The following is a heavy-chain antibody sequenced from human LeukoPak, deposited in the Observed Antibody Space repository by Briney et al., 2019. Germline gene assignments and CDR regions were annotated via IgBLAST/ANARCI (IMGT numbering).Heavy chain of an antibody. CDR1: GFTFGDYA. D-gene: IGHD2-2*01. V-gene: IGHV3-49*04. CDR2: IRSKAYGGTP. Sequence: PGGSLRLSCTGSGFTFGDYAMSWVRQAPGKGLEWVAFIRSKAYGGTPEYAASVKGRFTISRDDSKNIAYVQMNSLRTEDTAVYYCTRTPSAAAPFDYGGQGSLVTVSS. J-gene: IGHJ4*02. CDR3: TRTPSAAAPFDY.